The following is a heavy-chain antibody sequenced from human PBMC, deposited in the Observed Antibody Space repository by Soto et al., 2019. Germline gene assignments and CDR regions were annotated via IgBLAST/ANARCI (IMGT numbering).Heavy chain of an antibody. J-gene: IGHJ5*02. Sequence: SETLSLTCTVSGGSISSGGYYWSWIRQHPGKGLEWIGYIYYSGSTYYNPSLKSRVTISVDTSKNQFSLKLSSVTAADTAVYYCARDCLSTSCYANWFDPWGQGTLVTVSS. V-gene: IGHV4-31*03. D-gene: IGHD2-2*01. CDR2: IYYSGST. CDR1: GGSISSGGYY. CDR3: ARDCLSTSCYANWFDP.